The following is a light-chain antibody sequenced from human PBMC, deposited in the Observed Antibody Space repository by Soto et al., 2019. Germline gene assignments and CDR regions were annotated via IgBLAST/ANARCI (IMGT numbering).Light chain of an antibody. CDR2: EVS. J-gene: IGLJ1*01. V-gene: IGLV2-14*01. Sequence: QSALTQPASVSGSPGQSITISCTGTSSGFGDYDYVSWYLQHPGKVPKLMIYEVSNRPSGVSNRLSGSMAGNTASLTISGLQAEDEADYYCSSYTGSSTLVFGTGTKLTVL. CDR1: SSGFGDYDY. CDR3: SSYTGSSTLV.